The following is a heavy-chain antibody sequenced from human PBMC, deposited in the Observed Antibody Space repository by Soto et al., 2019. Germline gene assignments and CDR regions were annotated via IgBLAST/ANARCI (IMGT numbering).Heavy chain of an antibody. CDR1: GGTFSSYA. V-gene: IGHV1-69*01. CDR3: ASPPRVPPHDTAANSQPLSDYYDGMDV. D-gene: IGHD5-18*01. J-gene: IGHJ6*02. CDR2: IIPIFGTA. Sequence: QVQLVQSGAEVKKPGSSVKVSCKASGGTFSSYAISWVRQAPGQGLEWMGGIIPIFGTANYAQKFQGRVTITEDESTSTASRELSSRRSDATAVYYCASPPRVPPHDTAANSQPLSDYYDGMDVWGQGTTVTGSS.